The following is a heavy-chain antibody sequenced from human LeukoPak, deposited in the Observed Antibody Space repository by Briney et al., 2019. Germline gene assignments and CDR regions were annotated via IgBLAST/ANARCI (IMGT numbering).Heavy chain of an antibody. CDR1: GGSISSSSYY. Sequence: SETLSLTCTVSGGSISSSSYYWGWIRQPPGKGLEWIGSIYYSGSTYYNPSLKSRVTISVDTSKNQFSLKLSSVTAADTAVYYCASIGLLWFGEDYWGQGTLVTVSS. CDR3: ASIGLLWFGEDY. D-gene: IGHD3-10*01. J-gene: IGHJ4*02. V-gene: IGHV4-39*01. CDR2: IYYSGST.